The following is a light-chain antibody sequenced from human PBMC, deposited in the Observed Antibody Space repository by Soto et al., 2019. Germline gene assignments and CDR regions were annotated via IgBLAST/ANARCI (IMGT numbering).Light chain of an antibody. CDR2: GAS. J-gene: IGKJ1*01. Sequence: EIVLTQSPGTLSLSPGERATLSCRSSQSVTTTYLAWYQQKPGQAPRLLIYGASIRATGIPARFSGSGSGTDFTLTTSSLQAEDVAVYYCQQYYSTIHFGQGTKVDIK. V-gene: IGKV3-20*01. CDR1: QSVTTTY. CDR3: QQYYSTIH.